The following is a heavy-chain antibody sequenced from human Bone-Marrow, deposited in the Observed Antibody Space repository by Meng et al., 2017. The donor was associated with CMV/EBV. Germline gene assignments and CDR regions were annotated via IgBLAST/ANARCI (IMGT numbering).Heavy chain of an antibody. CDR2: INSDGSST. CDR3: ARRSNYYYYGMDV. D-gene: IGHD3-10*01. Sequence: GESLKISCAASGFTFSSYWMHWVRQAPGKGLVWVSRINSDGSSTSYAGSVKGRFTISRDNAKNTLYLQMNSLRAEDTAVYYCARRSNYYYYGMDVWGQGTTVTVSS. J-gene: IGHJ6*02. V-gene: IGHV3-74*01. CDR1: GFTFSSYW.